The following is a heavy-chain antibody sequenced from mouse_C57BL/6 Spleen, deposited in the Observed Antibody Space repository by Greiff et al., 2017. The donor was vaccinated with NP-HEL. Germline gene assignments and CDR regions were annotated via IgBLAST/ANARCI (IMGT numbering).Heavy chain of an antibody. CDR1: GYSFTGYF. Sequence: EVQLQQSGPELVKPGDSVKISCKASGYSFTGYFMNWVMQSHGKSLEWIGRINPYNGDTFYNQKFKGKATLTVDKSSSTAHMELRSLTSEDSAVYYCARWDYGSSYGYFDVWGTGTTVTVSS. CDR2: INPYNGDT. D-gene: IGHD1-1*01. V-gene: IGHV1-20*01. J-gene: IGHJ1*03. CDR3: ARWDYGSSYGYFDV.